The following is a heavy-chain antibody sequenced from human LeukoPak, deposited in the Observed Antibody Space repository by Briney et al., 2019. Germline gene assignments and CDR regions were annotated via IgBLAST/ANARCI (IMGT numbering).Heavy chain of an antibody. CDR1: GGSISSHI. CDR3: ARLHSIYYYYMDV. Sequence: SETLSLTCTVSGGSISSHIWSWIRQPPGKGLEWIGYVYYSGSTNYNPSLKSRVTISIDTSKNQFSLKLSSVTAADTAVYYCARLHSIYYYYMDVWGKGTTVTVSS. J-gene: IGHJ6*03. CDR2: VYYSGST. V-gene: IGHV4-59*08. D-gene: IGHD4-11*01.